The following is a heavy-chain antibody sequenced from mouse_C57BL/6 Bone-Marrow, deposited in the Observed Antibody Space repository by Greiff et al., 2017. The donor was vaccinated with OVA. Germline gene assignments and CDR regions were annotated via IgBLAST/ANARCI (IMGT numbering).Heavy chain of an antibody. CDR1: GFTFSSYA. CDR3: ARSFYWYFDV. Sequence: DVKLMESGGGLVKPGGSLKLSCAASGFTFSSYAMSWVRQTPEKRLEWVATISDGGSYTYYPDNVKGRFTISRDNAKNNLYLQMSHLKSEDTAMYYCARSFYWYFDVWGTGTTVTVSS. CDR2: ISDGGSYT. V-gene: IGHV5-4*03. J-gene: IGHJ1*03.